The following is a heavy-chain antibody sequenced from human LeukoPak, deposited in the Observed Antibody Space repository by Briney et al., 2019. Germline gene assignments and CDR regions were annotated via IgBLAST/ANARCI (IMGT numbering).Heavy chain of an antibody. CDR2: IGYRGDI. CDR3: ARLSGRSGAFDY. V-gene: IGHV4-39*01. J-gene: IGHJ4*02. Sequence: SETLSLTCTVSGGSVSSGSYYWSWIRQPPGKGLEWVASIGYRGDIYYNPSLKSRVTISVDTSKNLFSLKLSSMTAADTAVYYCARLSGRSGAFDYWGQGTLVTVSS. D-gene: IGHD6-25*01. CDR1: GGSVSSGSYY.